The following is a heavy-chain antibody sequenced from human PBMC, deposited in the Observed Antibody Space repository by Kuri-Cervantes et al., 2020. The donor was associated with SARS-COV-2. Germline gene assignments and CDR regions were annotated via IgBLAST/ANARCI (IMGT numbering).Heavy chain of an antibody. Sequence: GGSLRPSCTVSGFTFGDYAMSWVRQAPGKGLEWVGFIRSKAYGGTTEYAASVKGRFTISRDDSKSIAYLQMNSLKTEDTAVYYCTRGDFWSGYYVDYWGQGTLVTVSS. V-gene: IGHV3-49*04. D-gene: IGHD3-3*01. CDR2: IRSKAYGGTT. J-gene: IGHJ4*02. CDR1: GFTFGDYA. CDR3: TRGDFWSGYYVDY.